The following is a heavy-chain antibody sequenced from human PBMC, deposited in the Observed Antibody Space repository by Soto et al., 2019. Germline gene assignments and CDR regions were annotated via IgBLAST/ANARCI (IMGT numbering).Heavy chain of an antibody. Sequence: QLQLQESGPRLVKPSETLSLTCTVSGGSISSSNYFWGWIRQPPGKGLEWIGSIYYSGSTYYNPSLKSRVTMSVDTSKNQFSLRLTSVTVADTAVYYCARLRVAPEITYWGQGTLVTVSS. D-gene: IGHD2-15*01. V-gene: IGHV4-39*01. CDR1: GGSISSSNYF. CDR3: ARLRVAPEITY. J-gene: IGHJ4*02. CDR2: IYYSGST.